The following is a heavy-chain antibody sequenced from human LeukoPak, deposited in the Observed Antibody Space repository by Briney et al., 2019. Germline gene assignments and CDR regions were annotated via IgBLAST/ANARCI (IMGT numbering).Heavy chain of an antibody. CDR1: EFIFINYA. D-gene: IGHD2-15*01. CDR3: AKGTMASCSGASCYPLDQ. V-gene: IGHV3-23*01. Sequence: GGSLRLSCTASEFIFINYAMAWVRLAPGKGLEWVSCISVSGDTYYPDSVKGRFTISRGNSKSTLYLQMDSLRAEDTALYYCAKGTMASCSGASCYPLDQWGQGTLVTVSS. J-gene: IGHJ4*02. CDR2: ISVSGDT.